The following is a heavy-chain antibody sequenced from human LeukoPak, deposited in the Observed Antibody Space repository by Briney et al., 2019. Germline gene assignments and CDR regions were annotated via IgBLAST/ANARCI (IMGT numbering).Heavy chain of an antibody. CDR1: GYTFTGYG. V-gene: IGHV1-18*01. CDR3: ARDQRTSYFDWFKVWFDP. Sequence: GASVKVSCKASGYTFTGYGISWVRQAPGQGLEWMGWISAYNGNTNYAQKLQGRVTMTTDTSTSTAYMELRSLRSDDTAVYYCARDQRTSYFDWFKVWFDPWGQGTLVTVSS. CDR2: ISAYNGNT. D-gene: IGHD3-9*01. J-gene: IGHJ5*02.